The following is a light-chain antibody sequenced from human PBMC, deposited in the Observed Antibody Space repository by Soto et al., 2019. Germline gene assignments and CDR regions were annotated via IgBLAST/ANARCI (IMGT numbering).Light chain of an antibody. CDR1: QSISSSW. CDR3: QQYGSSPIT. Sequence: ERVLMQVPGAPFLYKRERATLSCRASQSISSSWLAWYQQKPGQAPRLLIYDASGRATGSPDRFSGSGSGTDFTLTIIRLEPEDFAVYYCQQYGSSPITFGQGTR. J-gene: IGKJ5*01. V-gene: IGKV3-20*01. CDR2: DAS.